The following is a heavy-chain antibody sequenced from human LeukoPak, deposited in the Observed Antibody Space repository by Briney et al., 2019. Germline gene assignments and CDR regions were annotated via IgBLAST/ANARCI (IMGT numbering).Heavy chain of an antibody. V-gene: IGHV1-18*01. CDR2: ISAYNGNT. CDR1: GYTFTSYD. Sequence: ASVKVSCKASGYTFTSYDINWVRQAPGQGLEWMGWISAYNGNTNYAQKLQGRVTMTTDTSTSTAYMELRSLRSDDTAVYYCARDPRDIVVVPAAMPHYYMDVWGKGTTVTISS. J-gene: IGHJ6*03. D-gene: IGHD2-2*01. CDR3: ARDPRDIVVVPAAMPHYYMDV.